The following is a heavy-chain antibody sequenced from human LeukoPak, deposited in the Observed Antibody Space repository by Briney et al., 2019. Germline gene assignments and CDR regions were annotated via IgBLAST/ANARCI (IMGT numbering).Heavy chain of an antibody. D-gene: IGHD6-13*01. V-gene: IGHV1-8*01. CDR1: GYTFTSYD. CDR3: ARGVIAAAGIPV. CDR2: MNPNSGNT. Sequence: ASVKVSCKGSGYTFTSYDINWVRQAPGQGLEWMGWMNPNSGNTGYAQKFQGRVTMTRNTSISTAYMELSSLRSEDTAVYYCARGVIAAAGIPVWGQGTLVTVSS. J-gene: IGHJ4*02.